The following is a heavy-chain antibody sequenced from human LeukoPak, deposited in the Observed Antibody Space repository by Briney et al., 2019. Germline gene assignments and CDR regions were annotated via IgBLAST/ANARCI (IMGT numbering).Heavy chain of an antibody. CDR3: ARDPGAGTGRYYYYYYMDV. J-gene: IGHJ6*03. CDR1: GYTFTGYY. V-gene: IGHV1-2*02. D-gene: IGHD1-1*01. Sequence: ASVKVSCKASGYTFTGYYMHWVRQAPGQGLEWMGWINPNSGGTNYAQKFQGRVTMTRDTPISTAYMELSRLRSDDTAVYYCARDPGAGTGRYYYYYYMDVWGKGTTVTISS. CDR2: INPNSGGT.